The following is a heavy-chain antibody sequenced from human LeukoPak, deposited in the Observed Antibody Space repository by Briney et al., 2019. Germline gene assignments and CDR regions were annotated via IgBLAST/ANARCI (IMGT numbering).Heavy chain of an antibody. CDR3: ARGYCGGDCYGD. CDR2: IDGSSSHI. J-gene: IGHJ1*01. CDR1: GFTFSSYA. Sequence: GSLRLSCAASGFTFSSYAMNWVRQAPGKGLEWVSSIDGSSSHIYYADSVKGRFTISRDNTKSSLHLQMNSLRAEDMAVYYCARGYCGGDCYGDWGQGTLVTVSS. V-gene: IGHV3-21*01. D-gene: IGHD2-21*02.